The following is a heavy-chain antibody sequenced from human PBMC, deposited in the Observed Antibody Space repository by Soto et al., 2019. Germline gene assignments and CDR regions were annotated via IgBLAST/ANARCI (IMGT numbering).Heavy chain of an antibody. Sequence: PGGSLRLSCAASGFTFSSYGTHWVRQAPGKGLEWVAVISYDGSNKYYADSVKGRFTISRDNSKNTLYLQMNSLRAEDTAVYYCARGKDYGDYLDYWGQGTLVTVSS. V-gene: IGHV3-30*03. J-gene: IGHJ4*02. CDR3: ARGKDYGDYLDY. CDR1: GFTFSSYG. D-gene: IGHD4-17*01. CDR2: ISYDGSNK.